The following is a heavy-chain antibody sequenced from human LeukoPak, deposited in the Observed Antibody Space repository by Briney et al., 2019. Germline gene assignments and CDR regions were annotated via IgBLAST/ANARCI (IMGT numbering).Heavy chain of an antibody. CDR2: ITSDGRYR. V-gene: IGHV3-9*01. Sequence: GRSLRLSCAASGFTFDSHAIHWVRQVPGKGLEWVSGITSDGRYRLYADAVKDRFTISRDNSKNSLYLQMNNLEAEDTAFYYCVRDMGVAVAGPHHPYYLDCWGQGALVTVS. J-gene: IGHJ4*02. CDR1: GFTFDSHA. D-gene: IGHD6-19*01. CDR3: VRDMGVAVAGPHHPYYLDC.